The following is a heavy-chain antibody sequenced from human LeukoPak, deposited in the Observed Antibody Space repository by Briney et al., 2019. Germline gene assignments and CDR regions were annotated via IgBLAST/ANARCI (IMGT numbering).Heavy chain of an antibody. CDR1: GYTFTGYY. CDR3: AREGGGYYDSSGLDY. J-gene: IGHJ4*02. Sequence: ASVKVSCKASGYTFTGYYMHWVRQAPGQGLEWMGWINPNSGGTNYAQKFQGRVTMTRDTSISTAYMELSRLRSDDTAVYYCAREGGGYYDSSGLDYWGQGTLVTVSS. D-gene: IGHD3-22*01. V-gene: IGHV1-2*02. CDR2: INPNSGGT.